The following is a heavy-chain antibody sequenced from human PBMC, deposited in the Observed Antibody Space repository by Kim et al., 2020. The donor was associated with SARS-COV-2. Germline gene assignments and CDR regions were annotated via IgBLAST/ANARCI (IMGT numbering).Heavy chain of an antibody. CDR3: AKEGYSSGWYGWYFDY. CDR2: ISGSGGST. J-gene: IGHJ4*02. V-gene: IGHV3-23*01. CDR1: GFTFSSYA. Sequence: GGSLRLSCAASGFTFSSYAMSWVRQAPGKGLEWVSAISGSGGSTYYADSVKGRFTISRDNSKNTLYLQMNSLRAEDTAVYYCAKEGYSSGWYGWYFDYWGQRNLVTVSS. D-gene: IGHD6-19*01.